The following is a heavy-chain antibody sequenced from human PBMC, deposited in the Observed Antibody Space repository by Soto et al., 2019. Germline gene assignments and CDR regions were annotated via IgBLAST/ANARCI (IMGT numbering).Heavy chain of an antibody. CDR3: ARVSYYDFWSGYYEALYYYYYYMDV. J-gene: IGHJ6*03. D-gene: IGHD3-3*01. CDR1: GGSISSYY. CDR2: IYYSGST. V-gene: IGHV4-59*01. Sequence: PSETLSLTCTVSGGSISSYYWSWIRQPPGKGLEWIGYIYYSGSTNYNPSLKSRVTISVDTSKNQFSLKLSSVTAADTAVYYCARVSYYDFWSGYYEALYYYYYYMDVWGKGPTVTVSS.